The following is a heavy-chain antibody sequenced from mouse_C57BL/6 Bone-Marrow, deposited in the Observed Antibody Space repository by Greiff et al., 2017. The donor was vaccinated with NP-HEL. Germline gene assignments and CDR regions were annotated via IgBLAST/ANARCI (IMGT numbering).Heavy chain of an antibody. Sequence: EVQLQQSGGGLVQPGGSLKLSCAASGIDFSSYWMRWVRRAPGKGLEWIGEINPDSSTINYAPSLKDKFILSRDNAKNTLYLQMSKVRSEDTALYYCARPRGYAMDYGGQGTSVTVAS. CDR2: INPDSSTI. CDR3: ARPRGYAMDY. V-gene: IGHV4-1*01. CDR1: GIDFSSYW. J-gene: IGHJ4*01.